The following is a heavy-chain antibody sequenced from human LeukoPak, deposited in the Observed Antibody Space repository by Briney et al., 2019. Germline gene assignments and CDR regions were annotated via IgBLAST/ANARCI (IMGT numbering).Heavy chain of an antibody. V-gene: IGHV1-69*05. CDR3: ARGLAAAGRTTYYYYYYMDV. Sequence: ASVKVSCKASGGTFSSYAISWVRQAPGQGLEWMGGIIPIFGTANYAQKFQGRVTITTDESTSTAYMELSSLRPEDTAVYYCARGLAAAGRTTYYYYYYMDVWGKGTTVTVSS. J-gene: IGHJ6*03. CDR1: GGTFSSYA. CDR2: IIPIFGTA. D-gene: IGHD6-13*01.